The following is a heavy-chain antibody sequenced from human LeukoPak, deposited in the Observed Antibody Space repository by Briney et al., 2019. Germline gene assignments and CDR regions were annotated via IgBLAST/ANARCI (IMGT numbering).Heavy chain of an antibody. CDR3: ARDRGVPYYYYGMDV. V-gene: IGHV4-59*01. Sequence: SETLSLTCTVSGGSISSYYWSWIRQPPGKGLEWIGYIYYSGSTNYNPSLKSRVPISVDTSKDQFSLKLSSVTAADTAVYYCARDRGVPYYYYGMDVWGQGTTVTVSS. D-gene: IGHD2-8*01. CDR2: IYYSGST. J-gene: IGHJ6*02. CDR1: GGSISSYY.